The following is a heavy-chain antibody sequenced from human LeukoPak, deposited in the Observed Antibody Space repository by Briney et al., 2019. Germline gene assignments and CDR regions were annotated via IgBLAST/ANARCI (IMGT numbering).Heavy chain of an antibody. Sequence: GGSLRLSCAASGFTFSSYAMSWVRQAPGKGLEWVSAISGSGGSTYYADSVKGRFTISRDNSKNTLYLQMNSLRAEDTAVYYCARDKIDRRYSSTWYDYWGQGTLVTVSS. J-gene: IGHJ4*02. CDR1: GFTFSSYA. CDR2: ISGSGGST. V-gene: IGHV3-23*01. CDR3: ARDKIDRRYSSTWYDY. D-gene: IGHD6-13*01.